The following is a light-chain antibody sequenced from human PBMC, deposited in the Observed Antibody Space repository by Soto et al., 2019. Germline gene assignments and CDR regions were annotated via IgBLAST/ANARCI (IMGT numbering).Light chain of an antibody. CDR3: QQRNNWPLT. Sequence: EIVLTQSPATLSLSPGERATLSCRASQSVGAYLAWFQQKAGQAPRLLIYDASNRATGIPARFSGSGSGTDFTLTISSLEPKDVAIYFCQQRNNWPLTFGPGTKVDIK. V-gene: IGKV3-11*01. J-gene: IGKJ3*01. CDR2: DAS. CDR1: QSVGAY.